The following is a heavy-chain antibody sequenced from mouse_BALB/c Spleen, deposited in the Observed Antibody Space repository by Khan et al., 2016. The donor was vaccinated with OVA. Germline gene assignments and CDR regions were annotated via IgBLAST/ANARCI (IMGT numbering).Heavy chain of an antibody. CDR3: ARHLGHYAMDY. D-gene: IGHD3-1*01. V-gene: IGHV2-6-7*01. CDR2: IWGDGST. Sequence: QVQLKQSGPGLVAPSQSLSITCTVSGFSLTGYGVNWVRQPPGKGLEWLGMIWGDGSTDYNSALKSRLSISKDNSKSQVFLKMNSLQTDDTAMYCCARHLGHYAMDYWGQGTSVTVSS. J-gene: IGHJ4*01. CDR1: GFSLTGYG.